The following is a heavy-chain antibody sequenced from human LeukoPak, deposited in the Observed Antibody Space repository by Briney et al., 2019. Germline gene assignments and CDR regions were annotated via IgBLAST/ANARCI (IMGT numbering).Heavy chain of an antibody. CDR2: IYYSGST. CDR3: ARGIYDDYYYYYGMDV. CDR1: GGSISSGGYY. Sequence: SETLSLTCTVSGGSISSGGYYWSWIRQHPGKGLEWIGNIYYSGSTYSNPSLKSRVIISIDTSKNQFSLKLSSVTAADTAVYYCARGIYDDYYYYYGMDVWGQGTTVTVSS. J-gene: IGHJ6*02. V-gene: IGHV4-31*03. D-gene: IGHD2-21*01.